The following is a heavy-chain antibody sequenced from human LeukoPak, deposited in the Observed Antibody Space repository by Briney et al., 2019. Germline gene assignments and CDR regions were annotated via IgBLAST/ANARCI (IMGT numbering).Heavy chain of an antibody. CDR3: ARRRGGLVRERYNWFDP. CDR1: GGSISTTNYY. CDR2: IHYSGST. Sequence: SETLSLTCNVSGGSISTTNYYWGWIRQPPGKGLEWLGNIHYSGSTYYNPSLQSRVTLSVDTSKNQFSLKLSSVTAADTAVYYCARRRGGLVRERYNWFDPWGQGTLVTVSS. V-gene: IGHV4-39*01. D-gene: IGHD3-10*01. J-gene: IGHJ5*02.